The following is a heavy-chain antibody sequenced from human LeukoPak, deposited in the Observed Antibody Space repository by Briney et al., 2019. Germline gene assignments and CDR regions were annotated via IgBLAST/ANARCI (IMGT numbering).Heavy chain of an antibody. V-gene: IGHV3-48*03. J-gene: IGHJ6*03. Sequence: GGSLRLSCAASGFTFSSYEMNWVRQAPGKGLEWVSYISSTGSTIYYADSVKGRFTISRDNAKNSLYLQMNSLRAEDTAVYYCAIDVGLYGDYVRSYYMDVWGKGTTVTVSS. CDR1: GFTFSSYE. CDR2: ISSTGSTI. D-gene: IGHD4-17*01. CDR3: AIDVGLYGDYVRSYYMDV.